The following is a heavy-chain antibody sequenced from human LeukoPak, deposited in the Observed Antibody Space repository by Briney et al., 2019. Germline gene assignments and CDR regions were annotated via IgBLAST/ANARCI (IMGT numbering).Heavy chain of an antibody. CDR2: VSHTGSTI. V-gene: IGHV3-11*01. CDR3: ARDRPSVHDAFDI. D-gene: IGHD5/OR15-5a*01. J-gene: IGHJ3*02. Sequence: PGGSLRLSCAASGFTFSNAWMNWIRQAPGKGLEYISYVSHTGSTIYYADSVRGRFTVSRDNAKNSLFLQMNSLRAEGTAVYYCARDRPSVHDAFDIWGQGTMVTVSS. CDR1: GFTFSNAW.